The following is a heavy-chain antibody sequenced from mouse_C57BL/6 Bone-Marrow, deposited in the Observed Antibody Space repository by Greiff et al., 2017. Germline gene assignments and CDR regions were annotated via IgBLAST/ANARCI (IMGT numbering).Heavy chain of an antibody. CDR2: IDPSDSYT. J-gene: IGHJ2*01. V-gene: IGHV1-69*01. Sequence: QVQLKQPGAELVMPGASVKLSCKASGYTFTSYWMHWVKQRPGRGLEWIGKIDPSDSYTNYNQKFKGKSTLTVDKSSSTAYMQLSSLTSEDSAVYYCARTPGLRLDYWGQGTTLTVSS. CDR1: GYTFTSYW. D-gene: IGHD2-4*01. CDR3: ARTPGLRLDY.